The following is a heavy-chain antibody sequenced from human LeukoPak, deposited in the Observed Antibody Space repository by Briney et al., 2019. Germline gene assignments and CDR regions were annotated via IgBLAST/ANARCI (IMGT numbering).Heavy chain of an antibody. D-gene: IGHD1-1*01. J-gene: IGHJ6*03. V-gene: IGHV4-4*07. Sequence: PSETLSLTCTVSGGSISSYHWSWIRQPAGKGLEWIGRIYTSGSTNYNPSLKSRVTMSVDTSKNQFSLKLSSMTAADTAVYYCARVQLAYYYYYMDVWGKGTTVTVSS. CDR2: IYTSGST. CDR1: GGSISSYH. CDR3: ARVQLAYYYYYMDV.